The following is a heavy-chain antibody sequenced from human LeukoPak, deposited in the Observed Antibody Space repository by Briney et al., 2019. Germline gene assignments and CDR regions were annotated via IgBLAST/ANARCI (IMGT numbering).Heavy chain of an antibody. V-gene: IGHV4-59*01. CDR1: GGSISSYY. CDR2: IYYSGST. Sequence: SETLSLTCTVSGGSISSYYWSWIRQPPGKGLEWIGYIYYSGSTNYNPSLKSRVTISVDTSKNQFSLKLSSVTAADPAVYYCARDLMLGPPANYYYGMDVWGQGTTVTVSS. CDR3: ARDLMLGPPANYYYGMDV. J-gene: IGHJ6*02. D-gene: IGHD2-8*01.